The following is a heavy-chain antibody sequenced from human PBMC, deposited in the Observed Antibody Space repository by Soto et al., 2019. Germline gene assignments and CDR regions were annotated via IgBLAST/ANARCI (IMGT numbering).Heavy chain of an antibody. CDR1: GFTLSTYW. Sequence: EVQLVQSGGGLVQPGGSLRLSCAAAGFTLSTYWMSWVRQAPGKGLEWVANLKPDGSEKYYGDSVKGRFTISRDDAENSLYLQMNSLRVEDTPMYYCTRGASVASIDYLGQGTLVTVSS. J-gene: IGHJ4*02. CDR3: TRGASVASIDY. V-gene: IGHV3-7*03. D-gene: IGHD5-12*01. CDR2: LKPDGSEK.